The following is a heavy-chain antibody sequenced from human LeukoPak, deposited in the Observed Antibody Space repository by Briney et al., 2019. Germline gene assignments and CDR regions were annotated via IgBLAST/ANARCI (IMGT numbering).Heavy chain of an antibody. J-gene: IGHJ4*02. CDR1: GFSFSSYA. Sequence: GGSLRLSCAASGFSFSSYAIHWVRQAPGKGLEWVANIKQDGSEKNYVDSVKGRFTISRDNAKNSLYLQVNSLRAEDTAVYYCARDTPFGAYWGQGTLVTVSS. CDR2: IKQDGSEK. D-gene: IGHD3-16*01. V-gene: IGHV3-7*03. CDR3: ARDTPFGAY.